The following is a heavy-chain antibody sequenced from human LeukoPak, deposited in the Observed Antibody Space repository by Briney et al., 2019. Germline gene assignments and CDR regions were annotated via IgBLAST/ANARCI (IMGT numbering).Heavy chain of an antibody. D-gene: IGHD2-21*02. CDR3: AKDLATTVVTLSAS. Sequence: GGSLRLSCAASGFTFSSYAMSWVRQAPGRGLECVSGISGSGSSTYYADSVKGRFTMSRDNSKNTLYLQMNNLRVEDTAVYYCAKDLATTVVTLSASWGQGTLVTVSS. V-gene: IGHV3-23*01. J-gene: IGHJ5*02. CDR1: GFTFSSYA. CDR2: ISGSGSST.